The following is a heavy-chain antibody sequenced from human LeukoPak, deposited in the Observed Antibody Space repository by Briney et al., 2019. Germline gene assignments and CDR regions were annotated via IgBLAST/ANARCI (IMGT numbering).Heavy chain of an antibody. CDR2: IYHSGST. CDR1: GYSISSGYY. J-gene: IGHJ5*02. CDR3: ARYQLLRRFDP. Sequence: SETLSLTCTVSGYSISSGYYWGWIRQPPGKGLEWIGSIYHSGSTYYNPSLKSRVTISVDTSKNQFSLKLSSVTAADTAVHYCARYQLLRRFDPWGQGTLVTVSS. V-gene: IGHV4-38-2*02. D-gene: IGHD2-2*01.